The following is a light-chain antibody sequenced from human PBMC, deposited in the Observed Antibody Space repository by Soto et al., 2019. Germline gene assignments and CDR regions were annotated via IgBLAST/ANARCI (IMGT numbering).Light chain of an antibody. V-gene: IGLV2-23*02. Sequence: QSVLTQPASVSGSPGQSITIPCTGTSGDVGSYNLVSWYQQHPGKAPKLLIYEVTERPSGVSNRFSGSKSGNTASLTISGLQPVYEADYYCCSYAGNSDVFGTGTKVNVL. CDR1: SGDVGSYNL. J-gene: IGLJ1*01. CDR3: CSYAGNSDV. CDR2: EVT.